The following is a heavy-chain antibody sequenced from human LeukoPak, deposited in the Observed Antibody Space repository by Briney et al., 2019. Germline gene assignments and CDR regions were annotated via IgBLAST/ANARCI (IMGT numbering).Heavy chain of an antibody. V-gene: IGHV4-30-2*01. Sequence: SETLSFTCAVSGGSISSGGYSWSWIRQPPGKGLEWIGYIYHSGSTYYNPSLKSRVTISVDRSKNQFSLKLSSVTAADTAVYYCARGHYYYDSSGYYPWGQGTLVTVSS. CDR3: ARGHYYYDSSGYYP. D-gene: IGHD3-22*01. CDR1: GGSISSGGYS. J-gene: IGHJ5*02. CDR2: IYHSGST.